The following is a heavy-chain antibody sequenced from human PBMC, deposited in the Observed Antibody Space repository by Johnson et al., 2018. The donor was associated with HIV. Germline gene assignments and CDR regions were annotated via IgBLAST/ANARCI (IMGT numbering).Heavy chain of an antibody. J-gene: IGHJ3*02. D-gene: IGHD3-16*02. CDR2: ISGSGGDT. CDR1: GFTFSSYA. V-gene: IGHV3-23*04. Sequence: EVQLVESGGGLVQPGGSLRLSCAASGFTFSSYAMSWVRQAPGKGLEWVSAISGSGGDTYYADSVKGRFTISRDNSKNTLYLQMNSLRAEDTAVYYCARDYCDYVCGSYRFGAFDIWGQGTMVTVSS. CDR3: ARDYCDYVCGSYRFGAFDI.